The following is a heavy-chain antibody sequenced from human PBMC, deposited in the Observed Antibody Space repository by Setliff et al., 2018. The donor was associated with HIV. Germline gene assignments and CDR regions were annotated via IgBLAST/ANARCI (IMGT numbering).Heavy chain of an antibody. CDR1: GYSISTAYY. V-gene: IGHV4-38-2*01. Sequence: PSETLSLTCAVSGYSISTAYYWAWIRQPPGKGLEWIGGVHHSGSTHYNPSLRSRVTISPQTSKNQFSLELTSVTAADTAVYYCASDYGDYGAFDVWGQGTMVTVSS. J-gene: IGHJ3*01. D-gene: IGHD4-17*01. CDR3: ASDYGDYGAFDV. CDR2: VHHSGST.